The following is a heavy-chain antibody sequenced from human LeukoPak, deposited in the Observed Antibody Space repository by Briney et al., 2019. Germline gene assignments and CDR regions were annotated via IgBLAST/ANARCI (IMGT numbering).Heavy chain of an antibody. Sequence: ASVKVSCKASGYTFTDYYMHWVRKAPGQGFKWMGRIPPTNGGTNYAQKFQGRVTMTRDTSISTAYMELGRLRSDDTAVYYCAREIGGATSFDYWGQGALVTVSS. J-gene: IGHJ4*02. CDR1: GYTFTDYY. V-gene: IGHV1-2*06. D-gene: IGHD1-26*01. CDR3: AREIGGATSFDY. CDR2: IPPTNGGT.